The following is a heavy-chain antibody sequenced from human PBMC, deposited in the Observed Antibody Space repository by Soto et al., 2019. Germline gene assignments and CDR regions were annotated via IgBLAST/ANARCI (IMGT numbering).Heavy chain of an antibody. CDR3: ARHSYSNYDIYYYGMDV. D-gene: IGHD4-4*01. V-gene: IGHV5-10-1*01. CDR1: GYSFTSYW. CDR2: IDPRHSYT. J-gene: IGHJ6*02. Sequence: AESLKISCKGSGYSFTSYWISWVREMAGRGLEWMGRIDPRHSYTNYSTAYQGHLTISADKSISTEYPQWSSLKDSDTAMYYCARHSYSNYDIYYYGMDVWGQGTTVTVSS.